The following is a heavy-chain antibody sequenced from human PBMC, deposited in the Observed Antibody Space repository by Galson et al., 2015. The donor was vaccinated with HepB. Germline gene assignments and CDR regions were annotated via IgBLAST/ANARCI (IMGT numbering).Heavy chain of an antibody. CDR2: INAGNGNT. V-gene: IGHV1-3*01. CDR1: GYTFTSYA. D-gene: IGHD6-13*01. Sequence: SVKVSCKASGYTFTSYAMHWVRQAPGQRLEWMGWINAGNGNTKYSQKFQGRVTITRDTPASTAYMELSSLRSEDTAVYYCARVRQQLVHLGAFDIWGQGTMVTVSS. CDR3: ARVRQQLVHLGAFDI. J-gene: IGHJ3*02.